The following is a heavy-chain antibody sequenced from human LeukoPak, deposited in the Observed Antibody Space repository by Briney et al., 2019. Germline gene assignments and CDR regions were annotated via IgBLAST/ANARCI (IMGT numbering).Heavy chain of an antibody. V-gene: IGHV3-30*03. CDR3: VRGVGVSRFNYFDP. CDR2: ISYDGSNK. D-gene: IGHD6-13*01. CDR1: GFTFSSYG. J-gene: IGHJ5*02. Sequence: PGRSLRLSCAASGFTFSSYGMHWVRQAPGKGLEWVAVISYDGSNKYYADSVKGRFTISRDNSKNTLFLQMNSLRDDDTAVYYCVRGVGVSRFNYFDPWGQGTLVIVSS.